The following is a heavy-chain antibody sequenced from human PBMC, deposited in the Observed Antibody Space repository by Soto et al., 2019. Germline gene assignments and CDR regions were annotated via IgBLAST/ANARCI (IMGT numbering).Heavy chain of an antibody. CDR2: ISAYNGHT. Sequence: QVQLVQSGGEVKKPGASVKVSCEASGYSLTYYAVTWVRQAPGQGLEWMGWISAYNGHTKYAQNLQGRLTLTTDTSTNTAYMELRSLRSDDTAVYYCARGALDFDYWGQATLVTVSS. CDR3: ARGALDFDY. D-gene: IGHD3-16*01. V-gene: IGHV1-18*01. J-gene: IGHJ4*02. CDR1: GYSLTYYA.